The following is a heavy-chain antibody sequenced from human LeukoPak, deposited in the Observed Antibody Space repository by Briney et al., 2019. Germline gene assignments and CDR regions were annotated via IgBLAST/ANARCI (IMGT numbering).Heavy chain of an antibody. V-gene: IGHV4-31*03. J-gene: IGHJ4*02. D-gene: IGHD2-15*01. Sequence: SQTLSLTCTVSGGSISSGGYYWSWIRQHPGKGLEWIGYIYYSGSTYYNPSLKSRVTISVDTSKNQFSLKLSSVTAADTAVYYCARARHCSGGSCAYYFDYWGQGTLVTVSS. CDR3: ARARHCSGGSCAYYFDY. CDR2: IYYSGST. CDR1: GGSISSGGYY.